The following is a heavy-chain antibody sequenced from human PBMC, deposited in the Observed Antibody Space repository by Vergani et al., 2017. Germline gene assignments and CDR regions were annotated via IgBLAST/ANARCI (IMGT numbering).Heavy chain of an antibody. D-gene: IGHD4-17*01. V-gene: IGHV4-31*03. CDR1: GGSISSGGYY. Sequence: QVQLQESGPGLVKPSQTLSLTCTVSGGSISSGGYYWSWIRQHPGKGLEWIGYIYYSGSTYYNPSLKSRVTITVDTAKNQFSLKLSSVTAADTAVYYGARDVRTVTTGWWFGPWGQGPLVTVSS. J-gene: IGHJ5*02. CDR2: IYYSGST. CDR3: ARDVRTVTTGWWFGP.